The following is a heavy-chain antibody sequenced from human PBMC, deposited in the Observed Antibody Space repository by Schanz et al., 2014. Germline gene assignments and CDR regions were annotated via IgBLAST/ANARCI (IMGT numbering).Heavy chain of an antibody. CDR1: GFTFSSHW. D-gene: IGHD3-16*01. V-gene: IGHV3-74*01. Sequence: EVQLVQSGGGLVQPGGSLRLSCAASGFTFSSHWMHWVRQDPGKGLVWVARINSVGSNTDYADSVTGRFTISRDNAKNTLYLQMNTLRAEDTAVYYCARKVGGTIGGYYDNWGQGTLVIVSA. CDR3: ARKVGGTIGGYYDN. J-gene: IGHJ4*02. CDR2: INSVGSNT.